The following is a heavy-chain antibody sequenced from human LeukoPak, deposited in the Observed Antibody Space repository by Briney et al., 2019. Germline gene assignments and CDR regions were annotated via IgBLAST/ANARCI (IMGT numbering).Heavy chain of an antibody. J-gene: IGHJ4*02. D-gene: IGHD3-3*01. CDR2: INPNSGGT. Sequence: ASVKVSCKASGYTFTGYYMHWVRQAPGQGLEWMGWINPNSGGTNYAQKFQGRVTMPRDTSISTAHMELSRLRSDDTAVYYCARDWRQYYDFWSGYYDRANYYFDYWGQGTLVTVSS. V-gene: IGHV1-2*02. CDR3: ARDWRQYYDFWSGYYDRANYYFDY. CDR1: GYTFTGYY.